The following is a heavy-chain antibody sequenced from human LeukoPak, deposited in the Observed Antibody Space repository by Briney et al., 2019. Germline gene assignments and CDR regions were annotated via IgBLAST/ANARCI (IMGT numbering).Heavy chain of an antibody. D-gene: IGHD3-3*01. CDR1: GGSISSYY. J-gene: IGHJ6*03. Sequence: SETLSLTCTVSGGSISSYYWSWIRQPPGKGLEWIGYIYYSGSTNYNPSLKSRVTISVDTSKNQFSLKLSSVTAADTAVYYCARYHYDFWSGRATDYYYMDVWGKGTTVTVSS. V-gene: IGHV4-59*01. CDR2: IYYSGST. CDR3: ARYHYDFWSGRATDYYYMDV.